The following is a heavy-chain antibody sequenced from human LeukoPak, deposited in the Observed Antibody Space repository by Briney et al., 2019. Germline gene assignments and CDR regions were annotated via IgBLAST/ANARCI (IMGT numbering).Heavy chain of an antibody. CDR3: ASLIRAAAGPYLGY. Sequence: SQTLSLTCAISGDSVSSNSAAWNWIRQSPSRGLEWLGRTYYRSKWYNDYAVSVKSRITINPDTSKNQFSLKLSSVTAADTAVYYCASLIRAAAGPYLGYWGQGTLVTVSS. J-gene: IGHJ4*02. CDR2: TYYRSKWYN. D-gene: IGHD6-13*01. V-gene: IGHV6-1*01. CDR1: GDSVSSNSAA.